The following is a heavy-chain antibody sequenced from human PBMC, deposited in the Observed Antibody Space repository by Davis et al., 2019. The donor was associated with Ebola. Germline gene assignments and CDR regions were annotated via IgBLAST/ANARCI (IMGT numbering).Heavy chain of an antibody. J-gene: IGHJ6*02. D-gene: IGHD2/OR15-2a*01. Sequence: PGGSLRLSCAASGFTFSSYGMHWVRQAPGKGLEWVAVIWYDGSNKYYADSVKGRFTISRDNSKNTLYLQMNSLRAEDTAVYYCARDLAFPRVSYYYGMDVWGQGTTVTVSS. CDR1: GFTFSSYG. V-gene: IGHV3-33*01. CDR2: IWYDGSNK. CDR3: ARDLAFPRVSYYYGMDV.